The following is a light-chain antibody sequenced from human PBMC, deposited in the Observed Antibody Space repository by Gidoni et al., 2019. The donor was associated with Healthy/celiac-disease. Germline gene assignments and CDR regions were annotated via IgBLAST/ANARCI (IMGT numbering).Light chain of an antibody. V-gene: IGLV1-40*01. CDR3: QSYDSSLSALYV. J-gene: IGLJ1*01. Sequence: QSVLPQPPSVSAAPGQRVPISCTGRSSNIGAWYDVHWYQQLPGTAPQLLIYCNSNRPSGVPDRFSGSKSGTSASLAITGLQAEDEADYYCQSYDSSLSALYVFGTGTK. CDR1: SSNIGAWYD. CDR2: CNS.